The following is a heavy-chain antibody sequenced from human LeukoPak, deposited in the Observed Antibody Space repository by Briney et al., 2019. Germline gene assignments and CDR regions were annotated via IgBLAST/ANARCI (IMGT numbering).Heavy chain of an antibody. V-gene: IGHV3-30*18. J-gene: IGHJ4*02. CDR1: GFTFSSYG. Sequence: GGSLRLSCAASGFTFSSYGMHWVRQAPGKGLEWVAIISYDGSNKHYADSVKGRFTIPRDNSKNTLYLQMNSLRVEDTAVYYCAKDWQQLDYWGQGTLVTVSS. CDR3: AKDWQQLDY. CDR2: ISYDGSNK. D-gene: IGHD6-13*01.